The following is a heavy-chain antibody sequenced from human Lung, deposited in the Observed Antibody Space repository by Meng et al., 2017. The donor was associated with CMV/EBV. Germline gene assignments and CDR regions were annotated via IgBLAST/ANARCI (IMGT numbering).Heavy chain of an antibody. V-gene: IGHV1-18*01. CDR3: ARREGWFDS. Sequence: KVSCKASGYTFTSYGISWVRKAPGQGIEWLGWTRTYNGITNYAQNLQGRVTMTTDTSTSTAYMELRSLRHDDTAVYYCARREGWFDSWGQGTLVTVSS. CDR1: GYTFTSYG. CDR2: TRTYNGIT. J-gene: IGHJ5*01.